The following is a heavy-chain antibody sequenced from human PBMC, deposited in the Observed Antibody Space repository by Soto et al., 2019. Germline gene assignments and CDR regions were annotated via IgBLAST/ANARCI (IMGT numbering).Heavy chain of an antibody. J-gene: IGHJ4*02. D-gene: IGHD3-10*01. CDR3: DLQLGVGELSNY. Sequence: QVQLVQSGAEVKKPGASVKVSCKASGYTFTSYAMHWVRQXPXQXLVWMGWINAGNGNTKYSQKLRGRVTSTRATSASTAYMELSSRRSADTAVYYCDLQLGVGELSNYWGPGTLVTVSS. V-gene: IGHV1-3*01. CDR2: INAGNGNT. CDR1: GYTFTSYA.